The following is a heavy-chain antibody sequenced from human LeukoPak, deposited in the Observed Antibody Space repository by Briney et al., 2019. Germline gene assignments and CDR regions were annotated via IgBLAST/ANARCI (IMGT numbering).Heavy chain of an antibody. J-gene: IGHJ4*02. Sequence: KTGGSLRLSCAASGFTFSSYEMTWVRQAPGKGLEWVSSISSTSTYIYYADSMKGRFIISRDNARNSLYLEMNSLRVEDTAVYYCARDPGIAAAGTVGYFDSWGQGILVTVSS. CDR1: GFTFSSYE. CDR2: ISSTSTYI. V-gene: IGHV3-21*06. D-gene: IGHD6-13*01. CDR3: ARDPGIAAAGTVGYFDS.